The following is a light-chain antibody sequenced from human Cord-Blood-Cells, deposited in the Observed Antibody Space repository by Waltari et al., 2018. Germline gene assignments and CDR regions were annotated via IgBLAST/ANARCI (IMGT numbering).Light chain of an antibody. J-gene: IGLJ2*01. V-gene: IGLV2-23*01. CDR1: SSDVGSYNL. CDR3: CSYAGSSNVV. Sequence: QSALTQPASVSGSPGQSITISCTGTSSDVGSYNLVSWYQQHPGKAPKRMIYEGSKRPSGVSNRFSGSNSGNTASLTISGLQAEDEADYYCCSYAGSSNVVFGGGTKLTVL. CDR2: EGS.